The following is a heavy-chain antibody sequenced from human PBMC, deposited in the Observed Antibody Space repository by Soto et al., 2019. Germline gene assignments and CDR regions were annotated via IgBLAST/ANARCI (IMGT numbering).Heavy chain of an antibody. CDR1: GFTFSYG. V-gene: IGHV3-33*01. Sequence: QVQLVESGGGVVQPGRSLRLSCAASGFTFSYGMHWVRQAPGKGLEWVAVIWSDGSNKYYADSVKGRFTISRDNSKNTLYRKMNSLGAEDRVVFYCAGDGSDTMVAYYFDYGGQGPLVTVSS. CDR3: AGDGSDTMVAYYFDY. D-gene: IGHD3-10*01. J-gene: IGHJ4*02. CDR2: IWSDGSNK.